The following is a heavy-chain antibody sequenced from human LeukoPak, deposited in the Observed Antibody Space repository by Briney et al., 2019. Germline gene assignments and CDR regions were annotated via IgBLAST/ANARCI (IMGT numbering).Heavy chain of an antibody. D-gene: IGHD3-9*01. V-gene: IGHV4-39*07. CDR1: GGSISSSSYY. CDR2: IYYSGST. CDR3: ARRHPSRLRYFDWLREGYCYYMDV. Sequence: PSETLSLTCTVSGGSISSSSYYWGWIRQPPGKGLEWIGSIYYSGSTNYNPSLKSRVTISVDTSKNQFSLKLSSVTAADTAVYYCARRHPSRLRYFDWLREGYCYYMDVWGKGTTVTVSS. J-gene: IGHJ6*03.